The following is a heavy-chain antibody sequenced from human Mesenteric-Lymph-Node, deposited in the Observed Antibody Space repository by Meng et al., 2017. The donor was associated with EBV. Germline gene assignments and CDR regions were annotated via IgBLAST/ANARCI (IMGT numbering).Heavy chain of an antibody. CDR2: IFQTGST. Sequence: QLQLQESGSGLVKPSQTLSLTCTVSGGSISSGGYSWIWIRQPPGKALEWIGNIFQTGSTYYNPSLMSRVTISVDRSKNQFSLNLTSVTAADTAVYYCARDRGWELLDYWGQGTLVTVSS. CDR1: GGSISSGGYS. D-gene: IGHD1-26*01. J-gene: IGHJ4*02. V-gene: IGHV4-30-2*01. CDR3: ARDRGWELLDY.